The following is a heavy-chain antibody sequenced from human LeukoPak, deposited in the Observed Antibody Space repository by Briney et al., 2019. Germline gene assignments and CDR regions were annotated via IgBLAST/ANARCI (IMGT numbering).Heavy chain of an antibody. CDR3: AKVTNYGDLFDY. J-gene: IGHJ4*02. V-gene: IGHV1-18*01. CDR2: ISAYNGNT. CDR1: GYTFTSYG. Sequence: ASVKVSCKASGYTFTSYGISWVRQAPGQGLEWMGWISAYNGNTNYAQKLQGRVTMTTDTSTSTAYMELRSLRSDDTAVYYCAKVTNYGDLFDYWGQGTLVTVSS. D-gene: IGHD4-17*01.